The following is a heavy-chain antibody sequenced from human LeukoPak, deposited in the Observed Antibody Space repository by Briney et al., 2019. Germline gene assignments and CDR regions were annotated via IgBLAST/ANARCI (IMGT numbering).Heavy chain of an antibody. J-gene: IGHJ5*02. CDR3: AHSPYCSGGSCYSYWFDP. CDR1: GFSLSTSGVG. CDR2: IYWDDDK. V-gene: IGHV2-5*02. Sequence: SGPTLVNPTQTLTLTCTFSGFSLSTSGVGVGWIRQPPGKALEWLALIYWDDDKRYSPSLKSRLTITKDTSKNQVVLTMTNMDPVDTATYYCAHSPYCSGGSCYSYWFDPWGQGTLVTVSS. D-gene: IGHD2-15*01.